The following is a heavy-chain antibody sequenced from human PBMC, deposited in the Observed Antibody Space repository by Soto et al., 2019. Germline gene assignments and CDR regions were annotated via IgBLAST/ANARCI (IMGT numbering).Heavy chain of an antibody. CDR1: RYTFISYY. V-gene: IGHV1-46*01. J-gene: IGHJ4*02. D-gene: IGHD4-17*01. CDR2: IDPSGART. CDR3: ATTIIYGDPGDY. Sequence: QVQVQQSGAEVKEPGASVRISCKASRYTFISYYMHWVRQAPGQGLEWMGIIDPSGARTTYAQRSRGRVTMTWDTSRSTVYMDMTSLRPDDTAVYFCATTIIYGDPGDYWGQGTVVSVSS.